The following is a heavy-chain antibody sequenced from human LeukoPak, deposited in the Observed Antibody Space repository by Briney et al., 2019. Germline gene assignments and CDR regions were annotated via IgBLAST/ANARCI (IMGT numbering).Heavy chain of an antibody. D-gene: IGHD6-19*01. CDR3: AKDSSGNFDY. Sequence: PGGSLRLSCAASGFTFSSYAMSWARQAPGKGLEWVSAISGSGGSTYYADSAKGRFTISRDNSKNTLYLQMNSLRAEDTAVYYCAKDSSGNFDYWGQGTLVTVSS. CDR1: GFTFSSYA. CDR2: ISGSGGST. V-gene: IGHV3-23*01. J-gene: IGHJ4*02.